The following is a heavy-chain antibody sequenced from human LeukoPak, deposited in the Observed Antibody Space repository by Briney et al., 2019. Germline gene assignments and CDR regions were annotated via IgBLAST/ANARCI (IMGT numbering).Heavy chain of an antibody. J-gene: IGHJ4*02. D-gene: IGHD5-24*01. CDR1: GFTFSDFS. CDR3: ARDYKYAFDN. V-gene: IGHV3-48*01. CDR2: IGIDSGNT. Sequence: GGSMSLSCAASGFTFSDFSMNWVRPAPGGGLEWISYIGIDSGNTNYADSVKGRFTISGDKAKNSLYLQMNSLRVEDTAVYYCARDYKYAFDNWGQGTLVTVSS.